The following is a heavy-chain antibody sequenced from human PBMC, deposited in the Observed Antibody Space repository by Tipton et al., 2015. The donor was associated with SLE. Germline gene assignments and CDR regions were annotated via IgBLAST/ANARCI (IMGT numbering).Heavy chain of an antibody. D-gene: IGHD6-19*01. J-gene: IGHJ2*01. CDR1: GGSIRSYY. CDR3: ARANGAVGTQVPYWYFDL. V-gene: IGHV4-59*01. Sequence: TLSLTCTVSGGSIRSYYWSWIRQSPGKGLEWIGYIYYIGGAKYNPSLESRLTISLDTSKNQLSLKLASVTAADTAIYYCARANGAVGTQVPYWYFDLWGRGTLVTVSS. CDR2: IYYIGGA.